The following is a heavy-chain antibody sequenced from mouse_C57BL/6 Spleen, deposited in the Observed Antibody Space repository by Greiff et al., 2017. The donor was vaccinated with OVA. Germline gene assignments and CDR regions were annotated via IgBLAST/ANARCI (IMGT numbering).Heavy chain of an antibody. CDR1: GYTFTSYG. CDR3: GRSDHDDVGC. Sequence: VKLMESGAELARPGASVKLSCKASGYTFTSYGISWVKQRTGQGLEWIGEIYPSSGNTYYNEKFKGKATLTADKSSSTAYMELHSLTSEDSAVYFCGRSDHDDVGCWGQGATLTVSS. J-gene: IGHJ2*01. D-gene: IGHD2-3*01. V-gene: IGHV1-81*01. CDR2: IYPSSGNT.